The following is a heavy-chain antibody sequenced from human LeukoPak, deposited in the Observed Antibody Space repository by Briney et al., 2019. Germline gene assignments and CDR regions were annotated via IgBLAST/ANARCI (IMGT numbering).Heavy chain of an antibody. Sequence: GASVKVSCKASGGTFSSYAISWVRQAPGQGLKWMGGIIPIFGTANYAQKFQGRVTITADESTSTAYMELSSLRSEDTAVYYCACATYYYDSSGYYFDYWGQGTLVTVSS. CDR3: ACATYYYDSSGYYFDY. J-gene: IGHJ4*02. CDR2: IIPIFGTA. CDR1: GGTFSSYA. D-gene: IGHD3-22*01. V-gene: IGHV1-69*13.